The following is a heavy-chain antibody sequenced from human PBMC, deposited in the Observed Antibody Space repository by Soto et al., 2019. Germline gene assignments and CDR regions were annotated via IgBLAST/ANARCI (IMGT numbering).Heavy chain of an antibody. CDR2: INHSGST. V-gene: IGHV4-34*01. Sequence: SETLSLTCAVYGGSFSGYYWSWIRQPPGKGLEWIGEINHSGSTNYNPSLKSRVTISVDTSKNQFSLKLSSVTAADTAVYYCAGVPYRLSEDQGGRRFDPWGQGTLVTVSS. CDR1: GGSFSGYY. CDR3: AGVPYRLSEDQGGRRFDP. J-gene: IGHJ5*02. D-gene: IGHD1-26*01.